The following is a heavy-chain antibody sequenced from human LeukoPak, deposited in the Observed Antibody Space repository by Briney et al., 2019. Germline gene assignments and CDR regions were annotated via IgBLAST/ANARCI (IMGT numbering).Heavy chain of an antibody. J-gene: IGHJ4*02. V-gene: IGHV4-59*01. CDR1: GGPISSYY. CDR2: IFYSGST. Sequence: SETLSLTCTVSGGPISSYYWTWIRQPPGKGLEWIGDIFYSGSTNYNPSLKSRVTISMDTSKNQFSLKMTSVTAADSAVYYCASGTIFGVIPPYQFHYWGQGTLVTVSS. CDR3: ASGTIFGVIPPYQFHY. D-gene: IGHD3-3*01.